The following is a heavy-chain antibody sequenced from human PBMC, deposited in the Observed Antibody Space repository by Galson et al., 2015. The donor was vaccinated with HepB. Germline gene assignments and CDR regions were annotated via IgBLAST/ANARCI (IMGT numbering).Heavy chain of an antibody. Sequence: LRLSCAASGFTFSSYEMNWVRQAPGKGLEWVSYISSSGSTIYYADSVRGRFTISRDNAKNSLYLQMNSLRAEDTAVYYCARVDWDLTRTLDAFDIWGQGTMVTVSS. D-gene: IGHD1-26*01. V-gene: IGHV3-48*03. CDR1: GFTFSSYE. J-gene: IGHJ3*02. CDR3: ARVDWDLTRTLDAFDI. CDR2: ISSSGSTI.